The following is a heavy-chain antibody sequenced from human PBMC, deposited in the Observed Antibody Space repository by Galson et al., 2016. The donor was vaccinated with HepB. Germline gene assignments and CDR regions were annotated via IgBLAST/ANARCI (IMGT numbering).Heavy chain of an antibody. V-gene: IGHV3-23*01. CDR3: AGAFDF. D-gene: IGHD3-16*01. CDR2: VSGSGTNT. Sequence: SLRLSCAASGLTFSSCAMYWVRQAPGKGLEWVSAVSGSGTNTYHANSVEGRFTVSRDNSKNTLYLQMNSLRAEDTAVYYCAGAFDFWGQGILVTVSS. CDR1: GLTFSSCA. J-gene: IGHJ4*02.